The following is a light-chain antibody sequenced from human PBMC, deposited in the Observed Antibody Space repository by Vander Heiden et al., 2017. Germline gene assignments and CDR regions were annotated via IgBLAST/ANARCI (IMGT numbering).Light chain of an antibody. J-gene: IGLJ3*02. CDR2: EVS. V-gene: IGLV2-8*01. Sequence: QSALTQPPSSSGSPGQSVTSSCTGTSSDVGSYTYCAWYQQHPGKAPKLMIYEVSKRPSGVPDRFSGSKSGDTASLTVSGLQAEDEADYYCSSYAGSNNLVFGGGTKLTVL. CDR1: SSDVGSYTY. CDR3: SSYAGSNNLV.